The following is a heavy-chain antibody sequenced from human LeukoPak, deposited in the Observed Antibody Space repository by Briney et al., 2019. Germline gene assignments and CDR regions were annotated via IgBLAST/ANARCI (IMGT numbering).Heavy chain of an antibody. Sequence: GGSLRLSCAASGFTFSSYAMSWVRQAPGKGLEWVSAISGSGGSTYYADSVKGRFTISRDNSKNTLYLQMNNLRAEDTAVYYCAKSYYYGSGSYYNGAPFDYWGQGTLVTVSS. V-gene: IGHV3-23*01. CDR3: AKSYYYGSGSYYNGAPFDY. CDR2: ISGSGGST. CDR1: GFTFSSYA. J-gene: IGHJ4*02. D-gene: IGHD3-10*01.